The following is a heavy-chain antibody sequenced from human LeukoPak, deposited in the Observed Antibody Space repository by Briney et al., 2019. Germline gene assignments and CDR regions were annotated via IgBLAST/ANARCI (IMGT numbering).Heavy chain of an antibody. D-gene: IGHD3-16*02. CDR1: GFTFSDYY. J-gene: IGHJ5*02. CDR2: ISSSGSTI. V-gene: IGHV3-11*04. CDR3: ARAGFLITFGGVIS. Sequence: GGSLRLSCAASGFTFSDYYMSWIRQAPGRGLEWVSSISSSGSTIYYADSVKGRFTISRDNAKNSLYLQMNSLRAEDTAIYYCARAGFLITFGGVISWGQGTLVTVSS.